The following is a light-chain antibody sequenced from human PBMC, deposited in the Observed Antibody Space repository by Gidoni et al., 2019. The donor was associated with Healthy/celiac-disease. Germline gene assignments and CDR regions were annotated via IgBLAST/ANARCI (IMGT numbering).Light chain of an antibody. CDR2: LGS. CDR1: QSLLHSNGYNY. V-gene: IGKV2-28*01. J-gene: IGKJ2*01. CDR3: MQALQTVYT. Sequence: IVMTPSPLPLPVTPGEPASIPCRSSQSLLHSNGYNYLDWYLQKPGQSPQLLIYLGSHRASGVPDRFSGSGSGTDFTLKISRVEAEDVGVYYCMQALQTVYTFGQGTKLEIK.